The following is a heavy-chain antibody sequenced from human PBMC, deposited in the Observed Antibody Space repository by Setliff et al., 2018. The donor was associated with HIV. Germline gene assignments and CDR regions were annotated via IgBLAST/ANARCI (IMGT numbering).Heavy chain of an antibody. CDR2: IFYGGNT. V-gene: IGHV4-39*01. Sequence: PSETLSLTCTVSGGSMRVSNYYWGWIRKSPGKGLMWIGSIFYGGNTYYNPSLKSRATISVDMSKSQFSLKLNSVVAADTAVYYCARHQRGAAARLNWFDPWGQGTQVTVSS. D-gene: IGHD6-6*01. CDR3: ARHQRGAAARLNWFDP. J-gene: IGHJ5*02. CDR1: GGSMRVSNYY.